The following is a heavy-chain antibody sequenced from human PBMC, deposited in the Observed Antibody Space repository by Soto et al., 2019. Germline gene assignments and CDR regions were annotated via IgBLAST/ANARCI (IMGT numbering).Heavy chain of an antibody. J-gene: IGHJ4*02. CDR1: GGSISSSSYY. V-gene: IGHV4-39*01. Sequence: SGTLSLTCTVSGGSISSSSYYWGWIRQPPGKGLEWVGSIYYSGSTYYNLSLKSRVTISVDTSKNQFSLKLSSVTAADTAVYYCARHSSVMTTVTPFDYWGQGTLVTVSS. D-gene: IGHD4-4*01. CDR2: IYYSGST. CDR3: ARHSSVMTTVTPFDY.